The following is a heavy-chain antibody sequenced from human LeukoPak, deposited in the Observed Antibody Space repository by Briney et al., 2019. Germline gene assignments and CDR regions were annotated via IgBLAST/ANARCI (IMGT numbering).Heavy chain of an antibody. CDR1: GFTFSSYA. D-gene: IGHD3-22*01. J-gene: IGHJ3*02. Sequence: PGGSLRLSCAASGFTFSSYAMSWVRQAPGKGLEWVSAISGSGGSTYYADSVKGRFTISRDNSKNTLYLQMNSLRAEDTAVYYCAKGPGDMSSGGDAFDIWRQGTMVTVSS. CDR3: AKGPGDMSSGGDAFDI. CDR2: ISGSGGST. V-gene: IGHV3-23*01.